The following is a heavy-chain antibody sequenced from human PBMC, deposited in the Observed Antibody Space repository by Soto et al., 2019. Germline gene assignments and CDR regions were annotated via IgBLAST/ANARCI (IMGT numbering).Heavy chain of an antibody. D-gene: IGHD3-10*01. Sequence: ASVKVSCKASGYTFTSYDINWVRQATGQGLEWMGWMNPNSGNTGYAQKFQGRVTMTRNTSISTAYMELSSLRSEDTAVYYCARVGSGSYGAEYYYMDVWGKGTTVTVSS. J-gene: IGHJ6*03. V-gene: IGHV1-8*01. CDR2: MNPNSGNT. CDR1: GYTFTSYD. CDR3: ARVGSGSYGAEYYYMDV.